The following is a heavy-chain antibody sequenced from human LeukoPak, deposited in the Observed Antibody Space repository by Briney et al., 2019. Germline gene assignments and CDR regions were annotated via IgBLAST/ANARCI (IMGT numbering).Heavy chain of an antibody. CDR3: ATQFRPAYYYDSRAYWGYFDS. Sequence: GGSLRLSCAASGFTFTSYGMHWVRQAPGKGLEWVAFIWYDGTNKYYADSVKGRFTISRDNSNNILYLQMDSLRAEDTAVYYCATQFRPAYYYDSRAYWGYFDSGGRGTMVTVPS. V-gene: IGHV3-30*02. D-gene: IGHD3-22*01. CDR1: GFTFTSYG. J-gene: IGHJ4*02. CDR2: IWYDGTNK.